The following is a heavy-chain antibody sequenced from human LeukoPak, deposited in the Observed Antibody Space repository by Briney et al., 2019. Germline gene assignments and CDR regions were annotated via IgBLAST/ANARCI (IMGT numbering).Heavy chain of an antibody. Sequence: EASVKVSCKASGYTFTSYGISWVRQAPGQGLEWMGWISAYNGNTNYAQKLQSRVTMTTDTSTSTAYMELRSLRSDDTAVYYCARAPIYYDFWSGYYTVFDYWGQGTLVTVSS. CDR1: GYTFTSYG. CDR3: ARAPIYYDFWSGYYTVFDY. CDR2: ISAYNGNT. V-gene: IGHV1-18*01. D-gene: IGHD3-3*01. J-gene: IGHJ4*02.